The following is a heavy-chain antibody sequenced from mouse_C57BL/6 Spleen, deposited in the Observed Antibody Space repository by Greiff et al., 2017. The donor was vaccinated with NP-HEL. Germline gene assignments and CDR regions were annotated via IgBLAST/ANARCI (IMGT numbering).Heavy chain of an antibody. Sequence: VQLQQPGAELVMPGASVKLSCKASGYTFTSYWMHWVKQRPGQGLEWIGEIDPSDSYTNYNQKFKGKSTLTVDKSSSTAYMQLSSLTSEDSAVYYCARYNYGSSSYYFDYWGQGTTLTVSS. D-gene: IGHD1-1*01. CDR3: ARYNYGSSSYYFDY. J-gene: IGHJ2*01. CDR1: GYTFTSYW. V-gene: IGHV1-69*01. CDR2: IDPSDSYT.